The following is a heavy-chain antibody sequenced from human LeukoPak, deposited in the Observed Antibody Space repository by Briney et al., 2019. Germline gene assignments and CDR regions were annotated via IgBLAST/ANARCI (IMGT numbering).Heavy chain of an antibody. J-gene: IGHJ4*02. CDR2: ISGSGGST. Sequence: GGSLRLSCAASGFTFRRYGMIWVRQAPGKGLEWVSVISGSGGSTYYGDSVKGRFTISRDNSKNTLYLQMNSLRAEDTAVYYCTRWPNDYWGQGTLVTVSS. CDR3: TRWPNDY. D-gene: IGHD5-24*01. V-gene: IGHV3-23*01. CDR1: GFTFRRYG.